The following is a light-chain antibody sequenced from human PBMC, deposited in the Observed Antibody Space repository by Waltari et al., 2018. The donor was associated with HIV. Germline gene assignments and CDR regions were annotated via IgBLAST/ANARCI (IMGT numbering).Light chain of an antibody. CDR2: AVN. V-gene: IGLV2-11*01. CDR3: CSYAGNSDVV. J-gene: IGLJ2*01. CDR1: SSAIGGYNY. Sequence: QSALPQPHSASGSPGQSVTISCTGTSSAIGGYNYVSWYRQFPGKAPSVIIHAVNKRPSGVPDRFSGSKSGNTASLTISGLQTDDEADYYCCSYAGNSDVVFGGGTTLTVL.